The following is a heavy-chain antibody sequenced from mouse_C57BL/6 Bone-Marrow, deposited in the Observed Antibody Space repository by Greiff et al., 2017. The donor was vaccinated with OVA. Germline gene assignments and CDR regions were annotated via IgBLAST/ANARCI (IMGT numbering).Heavy chain of an antibody. CDR3: GGCRFAY. CDR1: GYAFSSSW. V-gene: IGHV1-82*01. Sequence: VQLQQSGPELVKPGASVKISCKASGYAFSSSWMNWVKQRPGKGLEWIGRIYPGDGDTNYNGKFKGKATLTADKSSSTAYKQLSRLTSEDSAVYFCGGCRFAYWGQGTLVTVSA. CDR2: IYPGDGDT. J-gene: IGHJ3*01.